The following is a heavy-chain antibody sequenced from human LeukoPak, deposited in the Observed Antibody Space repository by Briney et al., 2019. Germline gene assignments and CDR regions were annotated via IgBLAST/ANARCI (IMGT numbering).Heavy chain of an antibody. J-gene: IGHJ3*02. CDR2: IYYSGST. D-gene: IGHD3-10*01. CDR3: ARTMVRRDPLTDDAFDI. V-gene: IGHV4-39*01. CDR1: GGSISSSSYY. Sequence: SETLSLTCTVSGGSISSSSYYWGWIRQPPGKGLEWIGSIYYSGSTYYNPSLKSRVTISVDASKNQFSLKLSSVTAADTAVYYCARTMVRRDPLTDDAFDIWGQGTMVTVSS.